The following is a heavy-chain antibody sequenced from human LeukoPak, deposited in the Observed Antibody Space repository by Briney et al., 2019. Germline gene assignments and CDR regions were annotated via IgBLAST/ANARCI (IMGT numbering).Heavy chain of an antibody. CDR2: IRGKTDSYAT. J-gene: IGHJ4*02. CDR3: TGGSGWYSPDY. Sequence: GGSLKLSCAASGFTFSDSAMNWVRQASGKGLEWVGHIRGKTDSYATAYAASVRGRFTISRDDSKNTAYLQMNSLKTEDTAVYYCTGGSGWYSPDYWGQGTLVTVSS. D-gene: IGHD6-19*01. CDR1: GFTFSDSA. V-gene: IGHV3-73*01.